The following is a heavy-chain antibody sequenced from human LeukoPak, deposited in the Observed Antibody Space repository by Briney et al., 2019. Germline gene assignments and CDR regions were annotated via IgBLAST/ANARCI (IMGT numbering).Heavy chain of an antibody. Sequence: GGSLRLSCAASGFIVSNNYMSWVRQAPGKGLEWVSVIYSGGNTYYADSAKGRFIISRDNSKNTVYLQLNSLRVEDSAVYYCATRTSGSWYSDWGHGTLVTVSS. CDR1: GFIVSNNY. V-gene: IGHV3-66*01. J-gene: IGHJ4*01. D-gene: IGHD6-13*01. CDR3: ATRTSGSWYSD. CDR2: IYSGGNT.